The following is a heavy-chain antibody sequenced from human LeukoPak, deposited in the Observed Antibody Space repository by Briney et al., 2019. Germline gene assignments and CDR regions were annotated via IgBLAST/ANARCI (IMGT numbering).Heavy chain of an antibody. CDR3: AREYYDTSGLDY. J-gene: IGHJ4*02. CDR1: GGSISSYY. D-gene: IGHD3-22*01. CDR2: NYISGSN. V-gene: IGHV4-4*07. Sequence: SETLSLTCIVSGGSISSYYWSWLRQPAGKGLEWIGRNYISGSNNYNPSLKSRVIMSVDTSKNQFSLKLSSVPAADTAVYYCAREYYDTSGLDYWGQGTLVIVS.